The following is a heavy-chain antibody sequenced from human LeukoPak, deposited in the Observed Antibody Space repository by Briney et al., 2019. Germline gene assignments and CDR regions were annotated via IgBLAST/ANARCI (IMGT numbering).Heavy chain of an antibody. CDR3: ARHNSLQLASGAFGI. D-gene: IGHD6-13*01. V-gene: IGHV4-4*09. Sequence: PSETLSLTCTVSGGSISSYYWSWIRQPPGKGLEWIGYIYTSGSTNYNPSLKSRVTISVDTSKNQFSLKLSSVTAADTAVYYCARHNSLQLASGAFGIWGQGTMVTVSS. J-gene: IGHJ3*02. CDR2: IYTSGST. CDR1: GGSISSYY.